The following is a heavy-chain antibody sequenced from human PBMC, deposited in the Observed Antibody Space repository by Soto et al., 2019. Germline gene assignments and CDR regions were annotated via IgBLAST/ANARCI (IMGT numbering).Heavy chain of an antibody. CDR2: IVVGSGNT. CDR3: AAEGIGGSFYYYYYGMDV. V-gene: IGHV1-58*01. Sequence: SVKVSCTASGFTFTSSAVRWVRQARGQRLEWIGWIVVGSGNTNYAQKFQERVTITRDMSTSTAYMELSSLRSEDTAVYYCAAEGIGGSFYYYYYGMDVWGQGTTVTVSS. CDR1: GFTFTSSA. J-gene: IGHJ6*02. D-gene: IGHD3-16*01.